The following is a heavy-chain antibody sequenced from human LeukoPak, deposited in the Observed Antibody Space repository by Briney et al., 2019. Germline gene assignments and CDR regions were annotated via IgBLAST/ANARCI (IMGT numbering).Heavy chain of an antibody. CDR3: ARFYSSEWPYYFDH. Sequence: GGSLRLSCAASGFTFSSYSMSWVRQAPGKGLEWVSYISSSSSYISYADSVKGRFTISRDNAKNSLYLQMNSLRDEDTAVYFCARFYSSEWPYYFDHWGQGTLVTVPS. V-gene: IGHV3-48*02. CDR2: ISSSSSYI. CDR1: GFTFSSYS. J-gene: IGHJ4*02. D-gene: IGHD6-19*01.